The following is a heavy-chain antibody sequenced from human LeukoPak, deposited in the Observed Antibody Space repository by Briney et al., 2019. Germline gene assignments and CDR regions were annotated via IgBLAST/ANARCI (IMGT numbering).Heavy chain of an antibody. CDR1: GGSISSYY. V-gene: IGHV4-59*08. CDR2: IYYSGST. J-gene: IGHJ4*02. CDR3: ARHDYGDYEDLNYFDY. Sequence: PSETLSLTCTVSGGSISSYYWSWIRQPPGKGLEWIGYIYYSGSTNYNPSLKSRVTISVDTSKNQFSLKLSSVTAADTAVYYCARHDYGDYEDLNYFDYWGQGTLVTVSS. D-gene: IGHD4-17*01.